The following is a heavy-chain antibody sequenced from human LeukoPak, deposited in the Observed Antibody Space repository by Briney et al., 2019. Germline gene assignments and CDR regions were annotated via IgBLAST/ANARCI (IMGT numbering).Heavy chain of an antibody. CDR1: GVSFSGYY. CDR2: INHSGSS. V-gene: IGHV4-34*01. J-gene: IGHJ6*03. D-gene: IGHD5-12*01. Sequence: SGTLSLTCAVYGVSFSGYYWSWVRQPPGKGLEWIGEINHSGSSNYNPSLMNRRTISLDTSKNQFSLKLSSVTAADTAVYYCARHAATSTYYYYYMDVWGKGTTVTISS. CDR3: ARHAATSTYYYYYMDV.